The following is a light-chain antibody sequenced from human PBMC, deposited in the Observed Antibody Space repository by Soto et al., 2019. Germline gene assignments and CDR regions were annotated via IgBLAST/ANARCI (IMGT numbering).Light chain of an antibody. Sequence: EIVMTQSPVTLSVSPGERATLSCRASQRVSSNLAWYRQKPGQAPTLLIYRASTRATGIPDRFSGSGSGTEFTITISSLKSEDFAVYYCQQYNNWPYTFGQGTKLEMK. J-gene: IGKJ2*01. CDR3: QQYNNWPYT. V-gene: IGKV3-15*01. CDR1: QRVSSN. CDR2: RAS.